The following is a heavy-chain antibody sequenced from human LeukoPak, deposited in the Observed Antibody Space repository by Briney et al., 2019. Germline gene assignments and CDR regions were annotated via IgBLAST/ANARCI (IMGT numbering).Heavy chain of an antibody. CDR1: GGSFSGYY. D-gene: IGHD5-24*01. V-gene: IGHV4-34*01. CDR3: ARVQRWLRDNYFDY. J-gene: IGHJ4*02. CDR2: INHSGST. Sequence: SETLSLTCAVYGGSFSGYYWSWIRQPPGKGLEWIGEINHSGSTNYNPSLKSRVTISVDTSKNQFPLKLSSVTAADTAVYYCARVQRWLRDNYFDYWGQGTLVTVSP.